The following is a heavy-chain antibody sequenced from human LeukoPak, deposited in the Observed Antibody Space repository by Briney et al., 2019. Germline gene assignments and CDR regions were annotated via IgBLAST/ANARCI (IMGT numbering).Heavy chain of an antibody. Sequence: SETLSLTCTVSGGSINGYYWSWIRQPPGKGLEWIGYIYYSGSTTYSPSLKSRVTISLDTSKNQFSLKLSSVSAADTAVYYCARDLHKLVDIVAGILDYWGQGTLVTVSS. V-gene: IGHV4-59*01. CDR2: IYYSGST. D-gene: IGHD5-12*01. J-gene: IGHJ4*02. CDR1: GGSINGYY. CDR3: ARDLHKLVDIVAGILDY.